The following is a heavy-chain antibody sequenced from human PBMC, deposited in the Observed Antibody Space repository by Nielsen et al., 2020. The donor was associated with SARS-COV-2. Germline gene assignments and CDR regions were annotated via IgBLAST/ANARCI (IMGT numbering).Heavy chain of an antibody. CDR1: GGSISSSSYY. V-gene: IGHV4-39*07. Sequence: SETLSLTCTVSGGSISSSSYYWGWIRQPPGKGLEWIGSIYYSGSTYYNPSLKSRVTISVDTSKNQFSLKLSSVTAADTAVYYCARGTITFGGVIVNWGQGTLVTSPQ. CDR2: IYYSGST. D-gene: IGHD3-16*02. J-gene: IGHJ4*02. CDR3: ARGTITFGGVIVN.